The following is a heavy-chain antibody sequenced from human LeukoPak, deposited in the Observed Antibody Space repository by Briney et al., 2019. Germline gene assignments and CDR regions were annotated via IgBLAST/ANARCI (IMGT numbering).Heavy chain of an antibody. D-gene: IGHD1-14*01. J-gene: IGHJ6*03. CDR2: RIHSGST. V-gene: IGHV4-34*01. CDR3: ARGKTKKPGPNYYYYYMDV. Sequence: SETLSLTCAVYGGSFSGYYWSWIRQPPGKGREWIGERIHSGSTNYNPSLKSRVTISVDTSKNQFSLKLSSVTAADTAVYYCARGKTKKPGPNYYYYYMDVWGKGTTVTVSS. CDR1: GGSFSGYY.